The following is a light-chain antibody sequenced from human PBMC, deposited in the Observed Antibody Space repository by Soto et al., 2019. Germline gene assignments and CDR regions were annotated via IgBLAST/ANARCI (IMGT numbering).Light chain of an antibody. J-gene: IGKJ4*01. V-gene: IGKV3-11*01. CDR2: DAS. CDR3: QQRSNWLT. Sequence: EIVLTQSPATLSLSPGERATLSCRDSQSVSSYLAWYQQKPGQAPRLLIYDASNRATGIPARFSGSGSGTDFTLTIRSLEPEDFAVYYCQQRSNWLTFGGGTKVDIK. CDR1: QSVSSY.